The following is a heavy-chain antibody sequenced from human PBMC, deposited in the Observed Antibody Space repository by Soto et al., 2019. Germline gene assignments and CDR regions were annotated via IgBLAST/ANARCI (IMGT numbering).Heavy chain of an antibody. CDR1: GFTFSSYA. CDR2: ISGPGIST. V-gene: IGHV3-23*01. Sequence: EVQLLESGGGLVQPGGSLRLSCAASGFTFSSYAMSWVRQAPGKGLEWVSGISGPGISTYYGDSVKGRFNVSRDNSKNTVYLQMSRLRVEDTAIYFCAKPLFFGSGYEGWFDPWGQGTLVIVSS. CDR3: AKPLFFGSGYEGWFDP. D-gene: IGHD3-3*01. J-gene: IGHJ5*02.